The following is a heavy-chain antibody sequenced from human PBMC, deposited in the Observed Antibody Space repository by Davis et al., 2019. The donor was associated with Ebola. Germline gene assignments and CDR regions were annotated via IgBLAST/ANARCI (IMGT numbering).Heavy chain of an antibody. J-gene: IGHJ6*04. Sequence: GESLKISCAASGFTSSTYWMSWVRQAPGKGLECVANIKQDGSERYYVDSVKGRFTISRDNAKNSLYLQMNSLRAEDTAVYYCARGVVVPAAIWGRYYYYGMDVWGKGTTVTVSS. CDR1: GFTSSTYW. CDR3: ARGVVVPAAIWGRYYYYGMDV. CDR2: IKQDGSER. D-gene: IGHD2-2*02. V-gene: IGHV3-7*01.